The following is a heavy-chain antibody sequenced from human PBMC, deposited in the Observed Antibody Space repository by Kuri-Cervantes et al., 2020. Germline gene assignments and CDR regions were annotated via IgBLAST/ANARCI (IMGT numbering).Heavy chain of an antibody. D-gene: IGHD5-18*01. CDR2: ISWNSGSI. CDR1: GFTFDDYA. CDR3: ATGEVDTTMVFDY. Sequence: LSLTCAASGFTFDDYAMHWVRQAPGKGLEWVSGISWNSGSIGYADSVKGRFTISRDNAKNSLYLQMNSLRAEDTAVYYCATGEVDTTMVFDYWGQGTLVTVSS. V-gene: IGHV3-9*01. J-gene: IGHJ4*02.